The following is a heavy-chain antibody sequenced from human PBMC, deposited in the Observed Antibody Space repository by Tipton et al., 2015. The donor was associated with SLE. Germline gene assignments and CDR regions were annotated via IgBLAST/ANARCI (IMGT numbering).Heavy chain of an antibody. CDR2: IYYRGGT. CDR3: ARMPRYNWNPIGYMDV. Sequence: TLSLTCTVSGDSMSDFYWSWIRQRPGEGLEWLGYIYYRGGTNYNPSLKSRITISEDRPKNQFSLNLGSVTSADTAVYFCARMPRYNWNPIGYMDVWGKGTTVIVS. V-gene: IGHV4-59*13. CDR1: GDSMSDFY. D-gene: IGHD1-20*01. J-gene: IGHJ6*03.